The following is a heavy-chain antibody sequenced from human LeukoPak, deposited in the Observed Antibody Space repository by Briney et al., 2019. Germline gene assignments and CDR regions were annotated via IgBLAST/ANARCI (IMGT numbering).Heavy chain of an antibody. V-gene: IGHV3-48*02. CDR1: GFTFSSYG. J-gene: IGHJ4*02. Sequence: GGSVRLSCAASGFTFSSYGMNWVRQAPGKGLEWVSYISTSSNRIDYADSVKGRFTMSRDNAKNLLYLQMNSLRDEDTAMYYCARISAPGTSGWYFGYWGQGTLVTVSS. CDR3: ARISAPGTSGWYFGY. CDR2: ISTSSNRI. D-gene: IGHD6-19*01.